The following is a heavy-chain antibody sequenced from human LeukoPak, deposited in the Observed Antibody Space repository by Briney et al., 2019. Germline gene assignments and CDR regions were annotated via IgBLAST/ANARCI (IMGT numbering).Heavy chain of an antibody. CDR1: GFTFSSYA. CDR2: ISGSGDNT. Sequence: GGSLRLSCAASGFTFSSYAMNWVRQAPGKGLEWVSGISGSGDNTDYADSVKGRFTISRDNAKNSLYLQMNSLRAEDTAVYYCAELGITMIGGVWGKGTTVTISS. J-gene: IGHJ6*04. V-gene: IGHV3-23*01. D-gene: IGHD3-10*02. CDR3: AELGITMIGGV.